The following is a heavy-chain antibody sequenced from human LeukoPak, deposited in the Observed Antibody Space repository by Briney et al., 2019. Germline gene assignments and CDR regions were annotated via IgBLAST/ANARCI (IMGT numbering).Heavy chain of an antibody. CDR3: AREGPYSSSWYYFDY. CDR1: GGTFSSYA. CDR2: IIPIFGTA. V-gene: IGHV1-69*05. J-gene: IGHJ4*02. Sequence: ASVKVSCKASGGTFSSYAISWVRQAPGQGLEWMGGIIPIFGTANYAQKFQGRVTITTDESTSTAYMELSGLRSEDTAVYYCAREGPYSSSWYYFDYWGQGTLVTVSS. D-gene: IGHD6-13*01.